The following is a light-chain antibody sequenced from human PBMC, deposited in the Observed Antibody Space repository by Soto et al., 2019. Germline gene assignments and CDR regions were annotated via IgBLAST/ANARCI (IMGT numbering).Light chain of an antibody. V-gene: IGKV4-1*01. CDR1: RNLLHNSNDKNY. Sequence: DIVMTQSPDSLAVSLGERATINCKSSRNLLHNSNDKNYLAWYQQKPGQPPKLLFYWASTRQSGVPERFSGSGSERDFTLTVTSLRAEDVAVYYCQQYYGIPLTFGGGTQVEIK. J-gene: IGKJ4*01. CDR3: QQYYGIPLT. CDR2: WAS.